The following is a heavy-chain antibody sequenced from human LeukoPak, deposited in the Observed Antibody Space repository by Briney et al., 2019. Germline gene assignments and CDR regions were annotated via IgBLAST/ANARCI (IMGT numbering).Heavy chain of an antibody. V-gene: IGHV3-7*01. CDR1: GFTFSSYG. Sequence: GGSLRLSCAASGFTFSSYGMHWVRQAPGKGLEWVANINKDGSANEDSVKGRFTISRDNAKNSLYLQMNSLRVEDTAVYYCARDPYDFSGGYAYGAFDMWGQGTTVTVSS. CDR3: ARDPYDFSGGYAYGAFDM. CDR2: INKDGSA. J-gene: IGHJ3*02. D-gene: IGHD3-16*01.